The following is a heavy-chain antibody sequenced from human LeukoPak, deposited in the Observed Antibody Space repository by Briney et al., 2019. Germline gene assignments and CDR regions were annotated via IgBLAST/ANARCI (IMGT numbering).Heavy chain of an antibody. J-gene: IGHJ5*02. CDR1: GGSVNTYV. CDR2: ISDSGST. V-gene: IGHV4-4*07. Sequence: SQTLSLTCTVSGGSVNTYVWSWIRQTAGKGLEWIGRISDSGSTRYNPSLKSRVTMSVDTSKNQFSLKLDSVTAADTAVYFCARGMAAAYDYNWFDPWGPGTLVTVSS. CDR3: ARGMAAAYDYNWFDP. D-gene: IGHD5-12*01.